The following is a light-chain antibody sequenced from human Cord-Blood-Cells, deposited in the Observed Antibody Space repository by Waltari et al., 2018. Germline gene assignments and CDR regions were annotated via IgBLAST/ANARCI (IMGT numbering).Light chain of an antibody. CDR1: QSVSSC. V-gene: IGKV3-11*01. CDR2: DAS. CDR3: QQRSNWPP. J-gene: IGKJ4*01. Sequence: EIVLTQSPATLSLSPGERANLSCRASQSVSSCLAWYQQKPAQAPSLLIYDASNRATGIPARFSGSGSGTDFTLTISSLEPEDFAVYYCQQRSNWPPFGGGTKVEIK.